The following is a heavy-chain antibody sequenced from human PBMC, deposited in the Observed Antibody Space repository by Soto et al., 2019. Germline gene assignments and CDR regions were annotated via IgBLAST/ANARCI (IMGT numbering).Heavy chain of an antibody. CDR2: ISYDGSNK. CDR1: GFTFSSYG. Sequence: PGGSLRLSCAASGFTFSSYGMHWVRQAPGKGLEWVAVISYDGSNKYYADSVKGRFTISRDNSKNTLYLQMNSLRAEDTAVYYFAKPGGRDYYYYGMDVWGQGTTVTVS. J-gene: IGHJ6*02. CDR3: AKPGGRDYYYYGMDV. V-gene: IGHV3-30*18. D-gene: IGHD3-16*01.